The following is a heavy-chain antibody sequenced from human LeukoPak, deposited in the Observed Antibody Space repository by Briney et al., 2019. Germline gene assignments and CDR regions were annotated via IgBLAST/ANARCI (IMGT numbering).Heavy chain of an antibody. J-gene: IGHJ1*01. V-gene: IGHV4-61*02. CDR3: ARAYGDSGHFQH. Sequence: SQTPSLTCTVSGGSISSGSYYWSWIRQPAGKGLEWIGRIYTSGSTNYNPSLKSRVTISVDTSKNQFSLKLSSVTAADTAVYYCARAYGDSGHFQHWGQGTLVTVSS. D-gene: IGHD4-17*01. CDR2: IYTSGST. CDR1: GGSISSGSYY.